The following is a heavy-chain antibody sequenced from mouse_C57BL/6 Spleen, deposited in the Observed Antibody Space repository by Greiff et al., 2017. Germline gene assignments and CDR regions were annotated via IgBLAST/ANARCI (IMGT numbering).Heavy chain of an antibody. D-gene: IGHD3-2*02. CDR1: GYTFTSYW. CDR3: ASQLRLGAMDY. J-gene: IGHJ4*01. Sequence: QVQLQQPGAELVKPGASVKLSCKASGYTFTSYWMQWVKQRPGQGLEWIGEIDPSDSYTNYNQKFKGKATLAVDTSSSTAYMQLSSLTSEDSEVYYGASQLRLGAMDYWGQGTSVTVSS. V-gene: IGHV1-50*01. CDR2: IDPSDSYT.